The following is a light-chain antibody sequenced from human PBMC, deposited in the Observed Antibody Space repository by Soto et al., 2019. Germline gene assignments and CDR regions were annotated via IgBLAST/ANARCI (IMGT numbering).Light chain of an antibody. V-gene: IGKV3D-15*01. CDR2: DAS. CDR3: QHYHGWPIT. J-gene: IGKJ5*01. CDR1: QSVSSD. Sequence: EIVMTQSPATLSVSPGESATLSCGASQSVSSDLVWYQHKPGQAPRLLIYDASNRATGIPARFSGSGSGTEFTLTISSLQSEDFAVYYCQHYHGWPITFGQGTRLEIK.